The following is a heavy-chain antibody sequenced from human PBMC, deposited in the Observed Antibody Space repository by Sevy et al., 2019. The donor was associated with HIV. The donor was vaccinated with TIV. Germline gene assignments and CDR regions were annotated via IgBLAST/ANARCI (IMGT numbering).Heavy chain of an antibody. CDR2: ISSSGITI. CDR1: GFTFSDYY. Sequence: GGSLRLSCAASGFTFSDYYMNWVRQAPGKGLEWVSYISSSGITIYYADSVKGRFTISRDNAKNSLYLQMSSLRAEDTAVYYCARRGRSSSLSHFDYWGQGTLVTVSS. V-gene: IGHV3-11*01. CDR3: ARRGRSSSLSHFDY. J-gene: IGHJ4*02. D-gene: IGHD6-6*01.